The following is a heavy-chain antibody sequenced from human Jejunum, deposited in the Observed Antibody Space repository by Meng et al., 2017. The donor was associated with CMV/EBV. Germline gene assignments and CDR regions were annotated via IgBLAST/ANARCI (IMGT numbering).Heavy chain of an antibody. CDR3: ARGFCSGGTCNGAY. V-gene: IGHV3-23*01. J-gene: IGHJ4*02. Sequence: SGFTFRSYAMNWVRQAPGKGLEWVSGISGSGGTTYYADSVKGRFTISRDNSRNTLYVQMNSLRVEDTAIYYCARGFCSGGTCNGAYWGQGALVTVSS. CDR1: GFTFRSYA. D-gene: IGHD2-15*01. CDR2: ISGSGGTT.